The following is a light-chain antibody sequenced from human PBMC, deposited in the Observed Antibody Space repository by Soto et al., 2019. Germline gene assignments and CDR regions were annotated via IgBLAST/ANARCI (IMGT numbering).Light chain of an antibody. CDR2: GAS. CDR1: QSFSSN. Sequence: EIVMTQSPATLSVSPGERATLSCRASQSFSSNLAWYQQKPGQAPRLLIYGASTRATGIPARFSGSGSGTEFTLTISSLQSEDFAVYYCQHYNNWPRTFGQGTKVEI. V-gene: IGKV3-15*01. CDR3: QHYNNWPRT. J-gene: IGKJ1*01.